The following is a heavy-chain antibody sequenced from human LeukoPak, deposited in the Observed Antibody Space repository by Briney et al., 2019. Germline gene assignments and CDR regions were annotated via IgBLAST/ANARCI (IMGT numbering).Heavy chain of an antibody. J-gene: IGHJ5*02. CDR3: ARIGGGGFWSGSSNPNWFDP. CDR2: INHSGST. D-gene: IGHD3-3*01. CDR1: GGSFSGYY. Sequence: SETLSLTCAVYGGSFSGYYWSWIRQPPGKGLEWIGEINHSGSTNYNPSLKSRVTISVDTSKNQFSLKLSSVTAADTAVYYCARIGGGGFWSGSSNPNWFDPWGQGTLVTVSS. V-gene: IGHV4-34*01.